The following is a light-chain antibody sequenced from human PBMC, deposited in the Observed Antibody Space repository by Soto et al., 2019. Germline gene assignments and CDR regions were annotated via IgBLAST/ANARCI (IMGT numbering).Light chain of an antibody. V-gene: IGKV1-27*01. Sequence: DIQMTQSPSSLSASVGDRVTITCRASQGIGNSLAWYQQKPGKVPELLIYAASTLQSGVPSRFSGSGSGADFTLTINKLQPEDVATYYCQKCNSAPFTFGPGTTVDIK. J-gene: IGKJ3*01. CDR3: QKCNSAPFT. CDR1: QGIGNS. CDR2: AAS.